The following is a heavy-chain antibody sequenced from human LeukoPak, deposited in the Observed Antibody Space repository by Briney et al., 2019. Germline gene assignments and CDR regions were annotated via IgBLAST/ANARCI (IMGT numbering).Heavy chain of an antibody. J-gene: IGHJ3*02. CDR1: GFTFSSYG. CDR3: AHPGSYYNEDHDAFDI. V-gene: IGHV3-30*03. Sequence: GGSLRLSRAASGFTFSSYGLHWVRPAARQGREWVAGISYDGSNKYYADSVKGRFTISRDNSKNTLYLQMNSLRAEDTAVYYCAHPGSYYNEDHDAFDIWGQGTMVTVSS. D-gene: IGHD3-10*01. CDR2: ISYDGSNK.